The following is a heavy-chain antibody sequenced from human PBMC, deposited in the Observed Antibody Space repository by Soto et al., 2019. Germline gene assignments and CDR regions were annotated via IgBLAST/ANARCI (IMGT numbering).Heavy chain of an antibody. CDR3: AREVPRYNDDNSGLDGFES. V-gene: IGHV4-59*01. J-gene: IGHJ3*02. D-gene: IGHD3-22*01. CDR1: GGSIISYY. Sequence: SATLSLTCTVSGGSIISYYWRWIRQPPGKGLEWIGYIYYSGSTNYNPSLKSRVTISVDTPKNQFSLKLSSVTAADTAVYYCAREVPRYNDDNSGLDGFESWGQVTMVTVS. CDR2: IYYSGST.